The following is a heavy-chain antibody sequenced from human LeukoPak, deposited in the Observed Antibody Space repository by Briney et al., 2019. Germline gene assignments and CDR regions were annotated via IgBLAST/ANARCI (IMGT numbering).Heavy chain of an antibody. CDR3: AREPGIAVAGYAFDY. V-gene: IGHV1-69*01. D-gene: IGHD6-19*01. Sequence: TFSXYAXSWVRQXPGXGREWMGGIIPIFGTANYAQKFQGRVTITADESTSTAYMELSSLRSEDTAVYYCAREPGIAVAGYAFDYWGQGTLVTVSS. J-gene: IGHJ4*02. CDR2: IIPIFGTA. CDR1: TFSXYA.